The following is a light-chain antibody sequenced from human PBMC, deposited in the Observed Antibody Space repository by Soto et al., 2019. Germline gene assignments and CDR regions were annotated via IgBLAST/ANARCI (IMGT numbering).Light chain of an antibody. CDR1: QSVLYSSNNKNY. J-gene: IGKJ1*01. CDR3: QKYNSFPWT. CDR2: WAS. Sequence: DIVMTQSPDSLAVSLCERATINCKSIQSVLYSSNNKNYLAWYQQKTGQPPKMLIYWASTRESGVPDRLSGSGSGTELNLTISRLQPDDFATYYCQKYNSFPWTCGQGTKVDIK. V-gene: IGKV4-1*01.